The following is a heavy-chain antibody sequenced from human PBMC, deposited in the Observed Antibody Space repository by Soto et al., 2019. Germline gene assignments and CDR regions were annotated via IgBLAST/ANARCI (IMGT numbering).Heavy chain of an antibody. CDR2: VYYTGST. D-gene: IGHD6-19*01. Sequence: LSETLSLTCSVSGGSISGSYWSWIRQSPGKGLEWLGYVYYTGSTNYSSSLRSRVSISVDTSKNEFSLRLSSVTVADTAVYFCARSVAVPGAHIDYWGQGTQVTVSS. CDR1: GGSISGSY. CDR3: ARSVAVPGAHIDY. V-gene: IGHV4-59*01. J-gene: IGHJ4*02.